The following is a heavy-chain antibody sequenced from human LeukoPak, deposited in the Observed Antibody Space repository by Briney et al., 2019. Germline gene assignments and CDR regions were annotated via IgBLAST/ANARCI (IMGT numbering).Heavy chain of an antibody. D-gene: IGHD3-22*01. V-gene: IGHV3-30*18. Sequence: PGGSLRLSCAASGFTFSNAWMNWVRQAPGKGLEWVAVVSYNGSNKYYADSVKGRFTISKDNSRNTVYLQMNSLRAEDTAMYYCAKDLPYYDSSGSWSDSFDIWGQGTRVTVSS. CDR3: AKDLPYYDSSGSWSDSFDI. J-gene: IGHJ3*02. CDR2: VSYNGSNK. CDR1: GFTFSNAW.